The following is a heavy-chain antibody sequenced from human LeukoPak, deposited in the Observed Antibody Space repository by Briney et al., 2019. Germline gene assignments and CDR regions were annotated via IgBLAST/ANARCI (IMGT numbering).Heavy chain of an antibody. CDR2: TYYRSKWYN. Sequence: SQTLSLTCALSGDSVSSNSAAWNWIRQSPSRGLEWLGRTYYRSKWYNDYAVSVKSRITINPDTSKNQFSLQLNSVTPEDTAVYYCARDLYYYGSGSYYESYYYYGMDVWGKGTTVTVSS. V-gene: IGHV6-1*01. D-gene: IGHD3-10*01. J-gene: IGHJ6*04. CDR1: GDSVSSNSAA. CDR3: ARDLYYYGSGSYYESYYYYGMDV.